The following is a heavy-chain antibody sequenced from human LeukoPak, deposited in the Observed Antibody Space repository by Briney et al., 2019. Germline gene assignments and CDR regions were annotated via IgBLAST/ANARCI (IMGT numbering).Heavy chain of an antibody. Sequence: PGGSLRLSWAASGFSFDDYAMHWVRQAPGRGMEWVSFISGVGGSTYYAESMKGRFTISRDNSKNYLYLQMNSLRTEDTALYYCAKDRGGCSGGSCWDAFDIWGQGTMVTVSS. CDR2: ISGVGGST. CDR1: GFSFDDYA. V-gene: IGHV3-43*02. CDR3: AKDRGGCSGGSCWDAFDI. D-gene: IGHD2-15*01. J-gene: IGHJ3*02.